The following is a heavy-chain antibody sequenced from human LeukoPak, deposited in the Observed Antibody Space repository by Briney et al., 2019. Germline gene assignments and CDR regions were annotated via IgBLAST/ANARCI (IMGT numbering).Heavy chain of an antibody. CDR3: ARDPSGYFNY. V-gene: IGHV4-59*01. Sequence: SETLSLTCTVSGGSISSYYWSWIRQPPGKGLEWIGYIYYSGSTNYNPSLKSRVTISVDTSKNQFSLKLSSVTAADTAVYYCARDPSGYFNYWGQGTLATVSS. J-gene: IGHJ4*02. CDR1: GGSISSYY. D-gene: IGHD3-22*01. CDR2: IYYSGST.